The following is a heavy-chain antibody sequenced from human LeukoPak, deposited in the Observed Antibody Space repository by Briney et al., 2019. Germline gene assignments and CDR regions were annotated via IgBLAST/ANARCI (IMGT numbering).Heavy chain of an antibody. CDR2: IYYSGST. J-gene: IGHJ4*02. D-gene: IGHD5-12*01. Sequence: SETLSLTCTVSGGAICRYYWSWIRQPPGKGVECIGYIYYSGSTNYNTSLKSRVTISGDTSKNQFSLMMASVTAVDTGVYYCARSGYSGYDYAFDYWGPGTLVTVSS. V-gene: IGHV4-59*01. CDR1: GGAICRYY. CDR3: ARSGYSGYDYAFDY.